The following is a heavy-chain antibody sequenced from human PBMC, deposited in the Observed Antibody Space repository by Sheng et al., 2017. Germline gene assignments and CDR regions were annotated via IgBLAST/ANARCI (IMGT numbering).Heavy chain of an antibody. CDR1: GGSFSGYY. Sequence: QVQLQQWGAGLLKPSETLSLTCAVYGGSFSGYYWSWIRQPPGKGLEWIGEINHSGSTNYNPSLKSRVTISVDTSKNQFSLKLSSVTAADTAVYYCARTLEGYMDVWGQGTTVTVSS. V-gene: IGHV4-34*01. J-gene: IGHJ6*03. CDR3: ARTLEGYMDV. CDR2: INHSGST.